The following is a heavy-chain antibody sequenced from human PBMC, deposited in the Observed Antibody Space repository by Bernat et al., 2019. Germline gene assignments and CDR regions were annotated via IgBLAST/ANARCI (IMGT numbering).Heavy chain of an antibody. D-gene: IGHD3-16*01. CDR1: GFTFSSYA. CDR2: ISGSGGST. J-gene: IGHJ3*02. Sequence: EVQLLESGGGLVQPGGSLRLSCAASGFTFSSYAMSWVRQAPGKGLEWVSAISGSGGSTYSADSVEGRFTISREKSKNTLYLQMNSLRAEDTAVYYCAKPLGGSDAFDIWGQGTMVTVSS. V-gene: IGHV3-23*01. CDR3: AKPLGGSDAFDI.